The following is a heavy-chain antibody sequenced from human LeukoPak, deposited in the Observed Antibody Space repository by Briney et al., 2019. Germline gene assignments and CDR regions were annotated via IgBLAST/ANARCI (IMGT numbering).Heavy chain of an antibody. CDR1: GYTFTAYA. CDR3: ASSPAYGSGGDY. V-gene: IGHV1-3*01. J-gene: IGHJ4*02. CDR2: INAGNGNT. D-gene: IGHD3-10*01. Sequence: ASLKVSCKASGYTFTAYAMHWVRQAPGQRLEWMGYINAGNGNTKYSQKFQGRVTITRDTSASTAYMELSSLISEDTAVYYCASSPAYGSGGDYWGQGTLVTVSS.